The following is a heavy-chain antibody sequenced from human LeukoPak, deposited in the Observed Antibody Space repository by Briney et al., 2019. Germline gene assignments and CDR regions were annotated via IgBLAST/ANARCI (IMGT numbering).Heavy chain of an antibody. V-gene: IGHV4-30-4*01. CDR2: IYYSGST. CDR3: ARDRGPYYDSSGYSMSEYYYGMDV. J-gene: IGHJ6*02. CDR1: GGPISSGDYY. D-gene: IGHD3-22*01. Sequence: PSQTLSLTCTVSGGPISSGDYYWSWIRQPPGKGLEWIGYIYYSGSTYYNPSLKSRVTISVDTSKNQFSLKLSSVTAADTAVYYCARDRGPYYDSSGYSMSEYYYGMDVWGQGTTVTVSS.